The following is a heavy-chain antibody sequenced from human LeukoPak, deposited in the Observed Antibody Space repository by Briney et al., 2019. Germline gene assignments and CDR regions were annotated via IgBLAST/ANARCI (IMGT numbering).Heavy chain of an antibody. CDR2: IIPIFGTA. D-gene: IGHD5-24*01. Sequence: GTSVKVSCKASGYTFTGYYLHWVRQAPGQGLEWMGGIIPIFGTANYAQKFQGRVMITADESTSTAYMELSSLRSEDTAVYYCARDRDGYNIDYWGQGTLVTVSS. J-gene: IGHJ4*02. CDR1: GYTFTGYY. V-gene: IGHV1-69*13. CDR3: ARDRDGYNIDY.